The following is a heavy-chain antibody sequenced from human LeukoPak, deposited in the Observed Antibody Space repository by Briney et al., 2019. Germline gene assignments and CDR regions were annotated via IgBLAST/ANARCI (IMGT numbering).Heavy chain of an antibody. V-gene: IGHV5-51*01. CDR3: ARRKYYYDSSGYGYYFGY. D-gene: IGHD3-22*01. CDR1: GYSFTSYW. CDR2: IYPGDSDT. J-gene: IGHJ4*02. Sequence: ESLKISCKGSGYSFTSYWIGWVRQMPGKGLEWMGIIYPGDSDTRYSPSFQGQVTISADKSISTAYLQWSSLKALDTAMYYCARRKYYYDSSGYGYYFGYWGQGTLVTVSS.